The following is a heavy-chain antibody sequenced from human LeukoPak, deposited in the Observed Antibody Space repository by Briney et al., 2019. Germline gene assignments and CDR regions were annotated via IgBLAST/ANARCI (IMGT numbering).Heavy chain of an antibody. V-gene: IGHV1-46*01. J-gene: IGHJ4*02. CDR2: INPSGGST. D-gene: IGHD6-19*01. Sequence: ASVKVSCKASGYTFTSYYMHWVRQAPGQGLEWVGIINPSGGSTSYAQKSQGRVTMTRDTSTSTVYMELSSLRSEDTAVYYCARDSSGWYIDYWGQGTLVTVSS. CDR3: ARDSSGWYIDY. CDR1: GYTFTSYY.